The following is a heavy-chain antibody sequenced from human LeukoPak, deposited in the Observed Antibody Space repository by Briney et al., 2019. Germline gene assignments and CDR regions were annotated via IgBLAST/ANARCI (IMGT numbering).Heavy chain of an antibody. Sequence: ASVKVSCKASGYIFTGYFMHWVRQAPGQGLEWMGWMNPNSGNTGYAQKFQGRVTMTRDTSISTAYMELSSLRSEDTAVYYCATTNYYESSGYPGHWGQGTLVTVSS. CDR1: GYIFTGYF. CDR2: MNPNSGNT. V-gene: IGHV1-8*02. CDR3: ATTNYYESSGYPGH. J-gene: IGHJ4*02. D-gene: IGHD3-22*01.